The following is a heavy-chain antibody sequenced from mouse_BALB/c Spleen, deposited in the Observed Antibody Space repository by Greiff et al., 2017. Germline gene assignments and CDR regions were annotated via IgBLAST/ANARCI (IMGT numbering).Heavy chain of an antibody. J-gene: IGHJ4*01. V-gene: IGHV5-4*02. Sequence: EVQVVESGGGLVKPGGSLKLSCAASGFTFSDYYMYWVRQTPEKRLEWVATISDGGSYTYYPDSVKGRFTISRDNAKNNLYLQMSSLKSEDTAMYYCAREVEDYYAMDYWGQGTSVTVSS. CDR1: GFTFSDYY. D-gene: IGHD1-1*02. CDR2: ISDGGSYT. CDR3: AREVEDYYAMDY.